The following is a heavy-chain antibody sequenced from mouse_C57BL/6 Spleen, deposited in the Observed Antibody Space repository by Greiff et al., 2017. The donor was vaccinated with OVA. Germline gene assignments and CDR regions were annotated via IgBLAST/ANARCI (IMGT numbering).Heavy chain of an antibody. CDR3: AITRGPLYFDY. J-gene: IGHJ2*01. CDR1: GYTFTSYW. Sequence: QVQLKQPGAELVKPGASVKVSCKASGYTFTSYWMHWVKQRPGQGLEWIGRIHPSDSDTNYNQKFKGKATLTVDKSSSTAYMQLSSLTSEDSAVYYCAITRGPLYFDYWGQGTTLTVSS. V-gene: IGHV1-74*01. CDR2: IHPSDSDT.